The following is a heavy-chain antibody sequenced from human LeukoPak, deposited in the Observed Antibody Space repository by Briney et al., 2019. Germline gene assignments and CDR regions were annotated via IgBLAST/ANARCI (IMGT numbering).Heavy chain of an antibody. D-gene: IGHD3-3*01. J-gene: IGHJ5*02. Sequence: ASMKVSCKASGYTFTNSYIHWVRQAPGQVLEWMGYINPNNGGTNFEQKFQGRVTMTMDTSISTSYMELSRLTSADTAVYYCARDLGWQNTSGAFWFDPWGQGTLVTVSS. CDR3: ARDLGWQNTSGAFWFDP. CDR1: GYTFTNSY. CDR2: INPNNGGT. V-gene: IGHV1-2*02.